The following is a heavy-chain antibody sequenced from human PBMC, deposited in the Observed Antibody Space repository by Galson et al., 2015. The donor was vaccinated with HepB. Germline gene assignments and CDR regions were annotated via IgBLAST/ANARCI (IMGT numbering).Heavy chain of an antibody. CDR2: IYYSGST. V-gene: IGHV4-30-4*01. CDR1: GGSISSGDYY. J-gene: IGHJ4*02. CDR3: ARGGDSYGYEQSFDY. D-gene: IGHD5-18*01. Sequence: TLSLTCTVSGGSISSGDYYWSWIRQPPGKGLEWIGYIYYSGSTYYNPSLKSRVTISVDTSKNQFSLKLSSVTAADTAVYYCARGGDSYGYEQSFDYWGQGTLVTVSS.